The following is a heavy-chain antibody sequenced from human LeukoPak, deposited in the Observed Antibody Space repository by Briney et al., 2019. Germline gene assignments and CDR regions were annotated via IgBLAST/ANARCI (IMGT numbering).Heavy chain of an antibody. V-gene: IGHV3-23*01. CDR1: GFTFSSYG. Sequence: PGGSLRLSCAASGFTFSSYGMHWVRQVPGKGLEWVSAISGSGGSTYYADSVKGRFTISRDNSKNTLYLQMNSLRAEDTAVYYCANQLADWYFDLWGRGTLVTVSS. CDR3: ANQLADWYFDL. D-gene: IGHD1-1*01. J-gene: IGHJ2*01. CDR2: ISGSGGST.